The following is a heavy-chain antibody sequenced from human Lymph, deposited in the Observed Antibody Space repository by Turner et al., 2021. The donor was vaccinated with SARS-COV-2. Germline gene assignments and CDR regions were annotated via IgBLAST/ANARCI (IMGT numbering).Heavy chain of an antibody. D-gene: IGHD2-15*01. J-gene: IGHJ4*02. CDR2: ISGDGGGT. CDR1: GSTFQDYA. V-gene: IGHV3-43*02. Sequence: DVQLVESGGGVVQPGGSLRLSCAASGSTFQDYAMHWVRQAPGKGLEWVSLISGDGGGTYNADSVKGRFTISRDNSKNSLSLQMISLRAEDTALYYCAKDPGDCSGGSCYSRTYFDFWGQGTLVTVSA. CDR3: AKDPGDCSGGSCYSRTYFDF.